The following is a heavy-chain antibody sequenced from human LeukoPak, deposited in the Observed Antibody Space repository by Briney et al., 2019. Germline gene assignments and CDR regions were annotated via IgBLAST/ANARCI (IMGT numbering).Heavy chain of an antibody. CDR2: TQNDGSDK. D-gene: IGHD6-13*01. Sequence: PGGSLRLSCAASGINFRSSGMHWVRQAPGKGLEWVTFTQNDGSDKSYAASVQGRFTISRDNSKNTVYLHMNSLRADDTALYYCAREGGRAAPGRFDYWGQGTLVTVSS. CDR1: GINFRSSG. V-gene: IGHV3-30*02. CDR3: AREGGRAAPGRFDY. J-gene: IGHJ4*02.